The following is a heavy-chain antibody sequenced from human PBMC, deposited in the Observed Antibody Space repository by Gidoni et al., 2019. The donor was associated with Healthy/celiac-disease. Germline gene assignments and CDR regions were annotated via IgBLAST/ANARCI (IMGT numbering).Heavy chain of an antibody. J-gene: IGHJ4*02. CDR1: GFTFSSDS. Sequence: EVQLVESGGGLVKPGGSLRLSCAASGFTFSSDSMNWGRPAPGKGLELFSSISSSSSYIYDADSVKGRFTISRDNAKNSLYLQMNSLRADDTAVYYCARVSGWRYFDYWGQGTLVTVSS. V-gene: IGHV3-21*01. D-gene: IGHD6-19*01. CDR3: ARVSGWRYFDY. CDR2: ISSSSSYI.